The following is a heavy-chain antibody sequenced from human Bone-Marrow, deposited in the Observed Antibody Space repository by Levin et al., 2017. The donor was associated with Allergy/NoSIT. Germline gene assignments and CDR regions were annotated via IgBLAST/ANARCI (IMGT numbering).Heavy chain of an antibody. CDR3: ARDTSATSSEDYYNYDGMDV. CDR2: ISSGSSYI. V-gene: IGHV3-21*01. Sequence: GESLKISCAASGFTFGTYNMNWVRQAPGKGLEWVASISSGSSYIYFADSIKGRFTISRDNANNSLYLEMNSLRVVDTAVYYCARDTSATSSEDYYNYDGMDVWGHGTMVTVSS. D-gene: IGHD6-6*01. CDR1: GFTFGTYN. J-gene: IGHJ6*02.